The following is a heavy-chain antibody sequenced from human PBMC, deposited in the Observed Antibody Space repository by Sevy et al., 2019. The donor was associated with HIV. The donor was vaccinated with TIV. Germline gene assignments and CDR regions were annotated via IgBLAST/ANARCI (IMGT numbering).Heavy chain of an antibody. V-gene: IGHV3-33*01. CDR2: IWYDGSNK. D-gene: IGHD6-13*01. CDR3: ARVHIAAAGTYYFDY. CDR1: GFTFSSYG. J-gene: IGHJ4*02. Sequence: QLGGSLRLSCAASGFTFSSYGMHWVRQAPGKGLEWVAVIWYDGSNKYYADSVKGRFTISRDNSKNTLYLQMNSLRAEDTAVYYCARVHIAAAGTYYFDYWGQGTLVTVSS.